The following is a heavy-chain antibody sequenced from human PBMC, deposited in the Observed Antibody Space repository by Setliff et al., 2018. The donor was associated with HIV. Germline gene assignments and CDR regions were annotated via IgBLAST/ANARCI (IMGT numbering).Heavy chain of an antibody. Sequence: LSLTCSVSGDSITSHYWSWIRQPPGKGLEWIGYIYFTGSTNYNPSLKSRVTISVDTSKNQFSLKLSSVTAADTAVYYCARVGDFYDSSGYYSVLDAFDIWGRGTMVTVSS. V-gene: IGHV4-59*11. CDR1: GDSITSHY. CDR2: IYFTGST. D-gene: IGHD3-22*01. CDR3: ARVGDFYDSSGYYSVLDAFDI. J-gene: IGHJ3*02.